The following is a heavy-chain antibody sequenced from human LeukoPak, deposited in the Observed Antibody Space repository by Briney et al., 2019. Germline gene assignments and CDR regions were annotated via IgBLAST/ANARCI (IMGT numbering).Heavy chain of an antibody. J-gene: IGHJ6*04. CDR3: ATPGPSRGLGYCNRTSCYNV. CDR1: GYTFTDYY. CDR2: VDPEDGET. D-gene: IGHD2-2*02. Sequence: ASVRVSCKVSGYTFTDYYMHWVQQAPGKGLEWMGLVDPEDGETIYAEKFQGRVTITADTSTDTAYMELSSLRSEDTAVYYCATPGPSRGLGYCNRTSCYNVWGKGTTVTVSS. V-gene: IGHV1-69-2*01.